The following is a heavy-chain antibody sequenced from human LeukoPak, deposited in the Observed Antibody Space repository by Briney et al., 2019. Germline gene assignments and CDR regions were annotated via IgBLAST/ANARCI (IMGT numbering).Heavy chain of an antibody. CDR1: GYTFTGYY. CDR2: INPNSGGT. J-gene: IGHJ5*02. CDR3: ARGRVIAYTPYNWFDP. D-gene: IGHD3-16*01. Sequence: GASVKVSCKASGYTFTGYYMHWVRQAPGQGLEWMGWINPNSGGTNYAQKFQGWVTMTRDTSISTAYMELSRLRSDDTAVYYCARGRVIAYTPYNWFDPWGQGTLVTVSS. V-gene: IGHV1-2*04.